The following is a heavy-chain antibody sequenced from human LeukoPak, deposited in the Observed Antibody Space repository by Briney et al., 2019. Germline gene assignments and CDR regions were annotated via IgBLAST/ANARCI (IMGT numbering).Heavy chain of an antibody. CDR1: GFTFSSYD. Sequence: GGSLRLSCAASGFTFSSYDMSWVRQAPGKGLAWVSGISGSGRSTHSADSVKGRFTISRDNSKNMLYLQMNSLRAEDTALYYCAKALDGYNGMDVWGQGTTVIVSS. CDR3: AKALDGYNGMDV. CDR2: ISGSGRST. D-gene: IGHD3-16*02. V-gene: IGHV3-23*01. J-gene: IGHJ6*02.